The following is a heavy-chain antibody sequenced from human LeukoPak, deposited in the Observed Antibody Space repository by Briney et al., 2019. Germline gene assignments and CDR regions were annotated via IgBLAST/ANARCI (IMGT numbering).Heavy chain of an antibody. J-gene: IGHJ3*02. Sequence: PSETLSLTCTVSGVSISSYYWSWLRQPPGKGLEWIGYIYYSGSTNYNPSLKSRATISVDTSKNQFSLKLSSVTAADTTVYYCAGQRSYDAFDIWGQGTMVTVSS. D-gene: IGHD6-25*01. CDR1: GVSISSYY. CDR3: AGQRSYDAFDI. CDR2: IYYSGST. V-gene: IGHV4-59*01.